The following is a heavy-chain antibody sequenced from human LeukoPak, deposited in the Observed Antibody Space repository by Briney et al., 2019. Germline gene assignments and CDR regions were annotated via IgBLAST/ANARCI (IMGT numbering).Heavy chain of an antibody. CDR3: ARDPEDTAMDRGDY. V-gene: IGHV1-46*03. J-gene: IGHJ4*02. Sequence: ASVKVSCKAYGYTFTSYYMHWMRQAPGQGLEWMGIINPSGGSTGYAQKFQGRVTMTRDTSTSTVYMELSSLRSEDTAVYYCARDPEDTAMDRGDYWGQGTLVTVSS. D-gene: IGHD5-18*01. CDR1: GYTFTSYY. CDR2: INPSGGST.